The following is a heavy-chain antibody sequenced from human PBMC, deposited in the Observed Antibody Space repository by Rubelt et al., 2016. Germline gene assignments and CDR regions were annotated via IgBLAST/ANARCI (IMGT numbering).Heavy chain of an antibody. V-gene: IGHV1-3*01. CDR3: ARDLGRKYSYGSY. J-gene: IGHJ4*02. Sequence: QVQLVQSGAEVKKPGASVKVSCKASGYTFTSYAMHWVRQAPGQRLEWMGWINAGNGNTKYSQKFQGRVTMTRNTSISTAYMELRSLRSDDTAVYYCARDLGRKYSYGSYWGQGTLVTVSS. D-gene: IGHD5-18*01. CDR1: GYTFTSYA. CDR2: INAGNGNT.